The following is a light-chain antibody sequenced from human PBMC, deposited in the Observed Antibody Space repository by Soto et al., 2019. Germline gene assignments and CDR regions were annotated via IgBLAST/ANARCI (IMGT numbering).Light chain of an antibody. V-gene: IGLV2-14*01. Sequence: QSALTQPASVSGSPGQSITISCTGSSSDIGSYNYVSCYQQHPGKAPKIVIYEVSDRPSGVSNRFSGFKSGNMASLTISGLHAEAEPHYYCISSTSGTNPAVLGTGTQLTVL. CDR2: EVS. J-gene: IGLJ1*01. CDR1: SSDIGSYNY. CDR3: ISSTSGTNPAV.